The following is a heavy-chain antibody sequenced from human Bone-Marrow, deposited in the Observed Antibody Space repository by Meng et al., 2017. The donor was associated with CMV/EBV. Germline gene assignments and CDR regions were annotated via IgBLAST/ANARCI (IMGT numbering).Heavy chain of an antibody. J-gene: IGHJ4*02. CDR3: ARRNYGPFDY. V-gene: IGHV2-5*02. Sequence: LTCTFSGFSLTTTGVGVGWIRQPPGKALEWLVLIYWDDDRHYSPSLKNRLTITKDTSKSQVVLTMTNMDPVDTATYYCARRNYGPFDYWGQGTLVTVSS. CDR2: IYWDDDR. CDR1: GFSLTTTGVG. D-gene: IGHD3-16*01.